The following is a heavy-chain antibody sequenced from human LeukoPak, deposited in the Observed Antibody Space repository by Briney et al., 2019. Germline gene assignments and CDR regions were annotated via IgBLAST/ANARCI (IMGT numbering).Heavy chain of an antibody. D-gene: IGHD6-13*01. Sequence: SETLSLTCAVYGGSFSGYYWSWIRQPPGKGLEWIGEINHSGSTNYNPSLKSRVTISVDTSKNQFSLKLSSVTAADTAVYYCANTPYSSSWYLYYYFDYWGQGTLVTVSS. V-gene: IGHV4-34*01. CDR1: GGSFSGYY. J-gene: IGHJ4*02. CDR2: INHSGST. CDR3: ANTPYSSSWYLYYYFDY.